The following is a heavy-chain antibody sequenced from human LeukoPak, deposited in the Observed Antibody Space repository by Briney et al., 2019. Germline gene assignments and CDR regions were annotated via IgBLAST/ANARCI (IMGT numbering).Heavy chain of an antibody. CDR2: ISGSGGST. CDR1: GFTFFIYG. D-gene: IGHD5/OR15-5a*01. Sequence: PGGSLRLSCAASGFTFFIYGMSWVRQAPGKGLEWVSAISGSGGSTYYADSVKGRFTISRDNSKNTLYLQMNSLRAEDTAVYYCAKGLRYYYYMDVWGKGTTVTISS. V-gene: IGHV3-23*01. J-gene: IGHJ6*03. CDR3: AKGLRYYYYMDV.